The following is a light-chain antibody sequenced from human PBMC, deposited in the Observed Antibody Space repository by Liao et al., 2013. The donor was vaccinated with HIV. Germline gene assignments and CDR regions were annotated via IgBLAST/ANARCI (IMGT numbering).Light chain of an antibody. V-gene: IGLV3-1*01. CDR1: KLGDKY. Sequence: SYELTQPPSVSVSPGQTASITCSGDKLGDKYACWYQQKPGQSPVLVIYQDSKRPSGIPERFSGSNSGNTATLTISRVEAGDEADYHCQVWDSGSSVFGTGTKVTVL. J-gene: IGLJ1*01. CDR2: QDS. CDR3: QVWDSGSSV.